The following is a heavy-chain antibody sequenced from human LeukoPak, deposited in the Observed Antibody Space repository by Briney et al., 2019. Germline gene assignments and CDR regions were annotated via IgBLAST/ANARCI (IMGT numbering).Heavy chain of an antibody. CDR2: IYTGGST. CDR1: GGSISNYY. J-gene: IGHJ3*02. V-gene: IGHV4-4*07. CDR3: AREKLDYGDSLPLDAFDI. D-gene: IGHD4-17*01. Sequence: SSETLSLTCTVSGGSISNYYWSWIRQPAGKGLEWIGRIYTGGSTDYNPSLKSRVTMSLDTSKNQFSLKLISVTAADTAVYYCAREKLDYGDSLPLDAFDIWGQGTMVTVSS.